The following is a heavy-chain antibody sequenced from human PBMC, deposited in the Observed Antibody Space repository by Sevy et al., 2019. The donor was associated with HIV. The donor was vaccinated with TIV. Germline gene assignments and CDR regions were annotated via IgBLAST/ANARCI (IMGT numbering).Heavy chain of an antibody. Sequence: GGSLRLSCAASGFTFTSYAMSWVRQAPGKGLEWVSAISGSGGRTYYADSVKGRFTTSRNNAKNTLNLQMNSLRAKDTAIYYCAKLTSYVYGSSSAPLPYSRNDFWGQGTLVTVSS. CDR2: ISGSGGRT. J-gene: IGHJ4*02. CDR1: GFTFTSYA. D-gene: IGHD3-10*01. CDR3: AKLTSYVYGSSSAPLPYSRNDF. V-gene: IGHV3-23*01.